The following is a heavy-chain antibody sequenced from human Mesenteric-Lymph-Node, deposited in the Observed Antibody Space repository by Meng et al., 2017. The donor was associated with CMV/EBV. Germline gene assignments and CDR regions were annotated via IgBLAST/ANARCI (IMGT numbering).Heavy chain of an antibody. CDR3: AYHTHILVVPAARVYYYYGMDV. CDR2: TYYRSKWYN. CDR1: GDSVSSNSAA. D-gene: IGHD2-2*01. J-gene: IGHJ6*02. Sequence: SQTLSLTCAISGDSVSSNSAAWNWIRQSPSRGLEWLGRTYYRSKWYNDYAVSVKSRITINPDTSKNQFSLQLNSVTPEDTAVYYCAYHTHILVVPAARVYYYYGMDVWGQGTTVTVSS. V-gene: IGHV6-1*01.